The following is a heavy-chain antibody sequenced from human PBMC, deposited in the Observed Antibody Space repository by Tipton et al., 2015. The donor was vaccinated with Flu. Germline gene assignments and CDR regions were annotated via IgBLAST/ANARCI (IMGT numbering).Heavy chain of an antibody. V-gene: IGHV3-53*01. CDR1: GFTVSSNH. J-gene: IGHJ6*02. CDR2: IYRGGNT. CDR3: AGVGSRLNSYGMDV. Sequence: GSLRLSCATSGFTVSSNHMSWVRQAPGKRPECASVIYRGGNTYYADSVKGRFTISRDNSKDTLYLQMNSLRAEDTAVYYCAGVGSRLNSYGMDVWGQGTTVTVSS. D-gene: IGHD2-15*01.